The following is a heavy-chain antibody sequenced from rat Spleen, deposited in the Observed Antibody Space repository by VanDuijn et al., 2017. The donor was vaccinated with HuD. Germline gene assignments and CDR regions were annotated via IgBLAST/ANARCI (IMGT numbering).Heavy chain of an antibody. CDR1: GFTFNNYD. CDR2: ISPSGGAT. J-gene: IGHJ3*01. CDR3: VRQDTSGYSNWFTY. Sequence: EVQLVESGGGLVQPGRSLKLSCAASGFTFNNYDMAWVRQAPAKSLEWVASISPSGGATYYRDSVKGRFTVSRDNAKSTLNLQMDRLRSEDTATYYCVRQDTSGYSNWFTYWGQGTLVTVSS. D-gene: IGHD4-3*01. V-gene: IGHV5-25*01.